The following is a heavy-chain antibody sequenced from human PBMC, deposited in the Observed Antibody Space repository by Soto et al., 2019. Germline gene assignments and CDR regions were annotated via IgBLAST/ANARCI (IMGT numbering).Heavy chain of an antibody. CDR1: GGTFSNYV. CDR2: IIPISGAA. V-gene: IGHV1-69*06. CDR3: ARDMTRTVVPYFDF. Sequence: SVKVSCKASGGTFSNYVVNWVRQAPGQGLEWMGRIIPISGAANYAQKFQGRVTITADKSTSTSYMELSSLRSEDTAVYYCARDMTRTVVPYFDFWGQGTMVAVYS. D-gene: IGHD1-7*01. J-gene: IGHJ4*02.